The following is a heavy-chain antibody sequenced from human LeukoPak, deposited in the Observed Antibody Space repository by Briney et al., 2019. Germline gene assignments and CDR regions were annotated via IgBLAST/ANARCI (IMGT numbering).Heavy chain of an antibody. CDR2: INHSGST. V-gene: IGHV4-34*01. CDR3: ARSSGGSSYHN. J-gene: IGHJ4*02. CDR1: GGSFSGYY. Sequence: SETLSLTCAVYGGSFSGYYWSWIRQPPGKGLEWIGEINHSGSTNYNPSLKSRVTTSVDTSKNQFSLKLSSVTAADTAVYYCARSSGGSSYHNWGQGTLVTVSS. D-gene: IGHD2-15*01.